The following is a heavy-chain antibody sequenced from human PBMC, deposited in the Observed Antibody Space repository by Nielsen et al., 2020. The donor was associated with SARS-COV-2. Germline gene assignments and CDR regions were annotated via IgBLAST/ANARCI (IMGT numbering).Heavy chain of an antibody. J-gene: IGHJ6*02. CDR3: ARAIVTADYYYYGMDV. V-gene: IGHV4-4*02. CDR2: MFHTGST. CDR1: GGSISSSNW. D-gene: IGHD4-11*01. Sequence: SETLSLTCAVSGGSISSSNWWSWVRPPPGKGLEWIGEMFHTGSTNYDPSLRSRVTISVDKSKNQFSLKLTSVTAADTAVYFCARAIVTADYYYYGMDVWGQGTTVTVS.